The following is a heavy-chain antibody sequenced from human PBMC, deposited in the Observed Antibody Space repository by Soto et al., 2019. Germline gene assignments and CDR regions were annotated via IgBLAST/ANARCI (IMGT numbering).Heavy chain of an antibody. Sequence: ASVKVSCKASGYTFTSYYMHWVRQAPGQGLEWMGIINPSGGSTSYAQKFQGRVTMTRDTSTSTVYMEPSSLRSEDTAVYYCARDPAAGTGGMDVWGQGTTVTVSS. J-gene: IGHJ6*02. D-gene: IGHD6-13*01. V-gene: IGHV1-46*01. CDR3: ARDPAAGTGGMDV. CDR1: GYTFTSYY. CDR2: INPSGGST.